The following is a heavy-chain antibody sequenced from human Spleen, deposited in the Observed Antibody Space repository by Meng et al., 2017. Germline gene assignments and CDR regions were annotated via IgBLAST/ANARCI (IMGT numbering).Heavy chain of an antibody. CDR3: ARKAGNCISTTCYSLDY. J-gene: IGHJ4*02. CDR2: INAVFGTT. Sequence: SVKVSCKALGGIFSNYVIGCVRQAPGQGLEWMGGINAVFGTTNYAQKFQGRVTITTDESTSTVYMELTRLTSEDTAVYFCARKAGNCISTTCYSLDYWGQGTLVTVSS. D-gene: IGHD2-2*01. CDR1: GGIFSNYV. V-gene: IGHV1-69*05.